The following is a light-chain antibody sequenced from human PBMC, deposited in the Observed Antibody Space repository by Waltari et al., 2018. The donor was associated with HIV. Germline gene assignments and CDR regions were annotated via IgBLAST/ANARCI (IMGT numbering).Light chain of an antibody. CDR1: QSISSY. J-gene: IGKJ2*03. V-gene: IGKV1-39*01. CDR2: AAS. Sequence: DIQMTQSPYSLSASVGDRVTITCRASQSISSYLNWYQHKPGKAPKLLISAASSLQSGVPSRFIGSRSGTDFTLTISSLQPEDFAIYYCQQSYTTPLYSFGQGTKLEIK. CDR3: QQSYTTPLYS.